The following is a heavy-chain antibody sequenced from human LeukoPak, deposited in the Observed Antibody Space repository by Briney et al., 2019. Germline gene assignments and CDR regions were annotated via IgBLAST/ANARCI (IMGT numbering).Heavy chain of an antibody. CDR3: AKDDDSSGHPGY. D-gene: IGHD3-22*01. V-gene: IGHV3-23*01. CDR1: GLTFSSSW. Sequence: PGGSLRLSCAVSGLTFSSSWMDWVRQAPGKGLEWVSAISGSGGSTYYADSVKGRFTISRDNSKNTLYLQMNSLRAEDTAVYYCAKDDDSSGHPGYWGQGTLVTVSS. CDR2: ISGSGGST. J-gene: IGHJ4*02.